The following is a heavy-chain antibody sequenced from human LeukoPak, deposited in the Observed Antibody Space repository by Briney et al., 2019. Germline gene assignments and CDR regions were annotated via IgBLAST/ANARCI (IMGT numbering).Heavy chain of an antibody. V-gene: IGHV1-2*02. Sequence: ASVKVSCKPSGYTFTDYYIHWVRQAPGQGLEWMGWINPNTGGTNYAQKFQDRVTMTRDTSISTAYMELSRLRSDDTAVYYCATLRHDYGDHDYYYYYMDVWGKGTTVTVSS. CDR1: GYTFTDYY. J-gene: IGHJ6*03. D-gene: IGHD4-17*01. CDR2: INPNTGGT. CDR3: ATLRHDYGDHDYYYYYMDV.